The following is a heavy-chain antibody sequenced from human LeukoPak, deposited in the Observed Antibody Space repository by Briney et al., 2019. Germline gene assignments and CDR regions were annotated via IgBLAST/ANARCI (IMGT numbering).Heavy chain of an antibody. CDR3: AKDPGLLWFGELYYFDY. CDR1: GFTFNNYA. J-gene: IGHJ4*02. Sequence: GGPLRLSCAASGFTFNNYAMSWVRQAPGKGLEWVSAISGSGGSTYYADSVKGRFTISRDNSKNTLYLQMNSLRAEDTAVYYCAKDPGLLWFGELYYFDYWGQGTLVTVSS. V-gene: IGHV3-23*01. CDR2: ISGSGGST. D-gene: IGHD3-10*01.